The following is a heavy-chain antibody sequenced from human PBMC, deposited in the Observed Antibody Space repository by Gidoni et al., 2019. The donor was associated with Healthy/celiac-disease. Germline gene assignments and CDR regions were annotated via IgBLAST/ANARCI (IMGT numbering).Heavy chain of an antibody. D-gene: IGHD3-10*01. V-gene: IGHV1-24*01. CDR2: FDPEDGET. CDR1: GYTLTELS. CDR3: ATVLGFYGYYFDY. J-gene: IGHJ4*02. Sequence: HVQLVQSGAQSKQPGASVTVSCQVSGYTLTELSMHWVRQDPGKGLEWLGGFDPEDGETIYAQKFQGRVTMTEDTSTDTAYMELSSLRSEDTAVYYCATVLGFYGYYFDYGGQGTLVTVSS.